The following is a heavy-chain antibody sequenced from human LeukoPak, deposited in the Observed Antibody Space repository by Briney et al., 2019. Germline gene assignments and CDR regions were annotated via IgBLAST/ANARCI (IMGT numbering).Heavy chain of an antibody. Sequence: ASVKVSCKASGYTFTSYYMHWVRQAPGQGLEWMGIINPSGGSTSYAQKFQGRVTMTRDMSTSTVYMELSSLRAEDTAVYYCAKENTKTPIRPGEATVTKGYFDYWGQGTLVTVSS. CDR3: AKENTKTPIRPGEATVTKGYFDY. D-gene: IGHD4-17*01. J-gene: IGHJ4*02. CDR2: INPSGGST. CDR1: GYTFTSYY. V-gene: IGHV1-46*01.